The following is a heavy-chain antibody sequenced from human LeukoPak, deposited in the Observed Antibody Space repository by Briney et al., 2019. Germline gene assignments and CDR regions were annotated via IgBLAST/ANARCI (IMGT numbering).Heavy chain of an antibody. CDR2: IYYGGRT. D-gene: IGHD5-12*01. CDR1: GGSISSSSYY. V-gene: IGHV4-39*07. J-gene: IGHJ4*02. CDR3: ARDPIQLESGYDGEDYFDY. Sequence: SETLSLTCTVSGGSISSSSYYWGWIRQPPGKGLEWIGTIYYGGRTSYNPSLKSRATISGDTSKNQFSLKLSSVTAADTAVYYCARDPIQLESGYDGEDYFDYWGQGTLVTVSS.